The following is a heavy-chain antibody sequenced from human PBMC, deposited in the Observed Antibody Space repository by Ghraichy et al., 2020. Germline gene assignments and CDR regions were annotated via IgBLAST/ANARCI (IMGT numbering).Heavy chain of an antibody. CDR1: GFTFSSYG. J-gene: IGHJ6*02. V-gene: IGHV3-30*03. CDR3: ARDRWARYSSPHYYFYGMDV. Sequence: GGSLRLSCAASGFTFSSYGMHWVRQAPGKGLEWVIVISYDGSNKYYADSVKGRFTISRDNSKNTLYLQMNSLRAEDSAVYYCARDRWARYSSPHYYFYGMDVWGQGTTVTVSS. D-gene: IGHD6-13*01. CDR2: ISYDGSNK.